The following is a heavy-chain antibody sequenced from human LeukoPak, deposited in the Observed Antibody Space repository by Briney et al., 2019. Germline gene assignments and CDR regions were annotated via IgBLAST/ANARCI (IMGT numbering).Heavy chain of an antibody. CDR2: ISSSGNTI. Sequence: GGSLRLSCAAFGFTFSSYEMNWIRQAPGKGLEWVSYISSSGNTIYYADSVKGRLTISRDNAKNSLYLHMNSLRAEDTAVYYCARDRDSGSFFDYWGQGTLVTVSS. CDR1: GFTFSSYE. V-gene: IGHV3-48*03. J-gene: IGHJ4*02. CDR3: ARDRDSGSFFDY. D-gene: IGHD6-13*01.